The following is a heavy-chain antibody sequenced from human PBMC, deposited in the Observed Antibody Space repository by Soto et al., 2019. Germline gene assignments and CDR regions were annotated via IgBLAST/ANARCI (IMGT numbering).Heavy chain of an antibody. CDR2: IYYSGST. CDR3: ASVRRGGYDSLRYYYGMDV. V-gene: IGHV4-39*01. CDR1: GGSISSSSYY. Sequence: SETLSLTCTVSGGSISSSSYYWGWFRQPPGKGLEWIGSIYYSGSTYYNPSLKSRVTISVDTSKNQFSLKLSSVTAADTAVYYCASVRRGGYDSLRYYYGMDVWGQGTTVTVSS. J-gene: IGHJ6*02. D-gene: IGHD5-12*01.